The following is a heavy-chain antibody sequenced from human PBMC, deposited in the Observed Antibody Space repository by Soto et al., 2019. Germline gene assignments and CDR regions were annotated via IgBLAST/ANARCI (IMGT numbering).Heavy chain of an antibody. CDR1: GGTFSSYA. D-gene: IGHD5-18*01. CDR2: IIPIFGTA. Sequence: ASVKVSCKASGGTFSSYAISWVRQAPGQGLEWMGGIIPIFGTANYAQKFQGRVTITADESTSTAYMELSSLRSEDTAVYYCAGGIDTAMVTFDYWGQGTLVTVSS. V-gene: IGHV1-69*13. J-gene: IGHJ4*02. CDR3: AGGIDTAMVTFDY.